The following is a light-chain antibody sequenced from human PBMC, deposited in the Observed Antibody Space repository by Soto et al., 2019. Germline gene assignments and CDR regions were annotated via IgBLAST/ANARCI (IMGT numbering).Light chain of an antibody. J-gene: IGKJ2*01. V-gene: IGKV1-33*01. Sequence: DIQMTQSPSSLSASVGDRVTITCQSSQDISNYLNWYQQKPGKAPKLLIYDASNLETGVPSRFSGIGSGTDFTFTISSLQPEDIATYYCQQYDNLPPLFGQGTKLEIK. CDR2: DAS. CDR3: QQYDNLPPL. CDR1: QDISNY.